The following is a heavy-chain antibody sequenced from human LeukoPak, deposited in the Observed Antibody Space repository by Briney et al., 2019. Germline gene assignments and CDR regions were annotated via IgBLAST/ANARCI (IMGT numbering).Heavy chain of an antibody. CDR1: GGTFSSYA. D-gene: IGHD4-17*01. CDR3: ARGGDYGDPDY. Sequence: SVKVSCKASGGTFSSYAISWVRQAPGQGLEWMGRIIPILGIANYAQKFQGRVTITADKSTGTAYMELSSLRSEDTAVYYCARGGDYGDPDYWGQGTLVTVSS. V-gene: IGHV1-69*04. CDR2: IIPILGIA. J-gene: IGHJ4*02.